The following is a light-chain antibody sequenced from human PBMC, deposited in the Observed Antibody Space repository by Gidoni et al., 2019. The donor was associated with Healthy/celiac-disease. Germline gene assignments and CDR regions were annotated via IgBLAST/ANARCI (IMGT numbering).Light chain of an antibody. V-gene: IGLV2-14*01. CDR3: SSYTSRSTLVV. J-gene: IGLJ2*01. Sequence: QSALTQPASFPGSPGQAITIYCTGTSSDVGGYNYFSWYQQQPGKDTKLMIYDVSNRPSGVSNSFSGSKSGNTASLTIYGLQAEDEADYYCSSYTSRSTLVVFGGGTKLTVL. CDR2: DVS. CDR1: SSDVGGYNY.